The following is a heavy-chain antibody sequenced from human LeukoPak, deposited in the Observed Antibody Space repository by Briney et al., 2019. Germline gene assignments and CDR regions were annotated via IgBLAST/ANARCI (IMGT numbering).Heavy chain of an antibody. D-gene: IGHD4-23*01. CDR2: IHYSGST. CDR1: GGSISSYY. CDR3: ARQALHGGNSFDY. Sequence: PSETLSLTCTVSGGSISSYYWSWIRQPPGKGLEWIGYIHYSGSTNYNPSLKSRVTISVDTSKNQFSLKLSSVTAADTAVYYCARQALHGGNSFDYWGQGTLVTVSS. J-gene: IGHJ4*02. V-gene: IGHV4-59*08.